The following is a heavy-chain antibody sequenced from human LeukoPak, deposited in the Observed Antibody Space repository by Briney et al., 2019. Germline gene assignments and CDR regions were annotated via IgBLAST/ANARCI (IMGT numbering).Heavy chain of an antibody. CDR3: ARTIEMATISYFDY. D-gene: IGHD5-24*01. J-gene: IGHJ4*02. CDR2: SKSEGTTT. Sequence: GGSLRLSCVASGFSLGDHGMSWVRQAPGKGLEWISYSKSEGTTTSYADSVKGRFTISRDNAKNSLYLQMNSLRAEDTAVYYCARTIEMATISYFDYWGQGTLVTVSS. CDR1: GFSLGDHG. V-gene: IGHV3-48*01.